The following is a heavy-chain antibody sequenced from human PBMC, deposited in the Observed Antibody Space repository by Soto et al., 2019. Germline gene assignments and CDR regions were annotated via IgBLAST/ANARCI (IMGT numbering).Heavy chain of an antibody. D-gene: IGHD6-19*01. CDR3: AKDHGWPEDDYGMDV. V-gene: IGHV3-30*18. CDR2: ISYDGPYK. CDR1: GFTLRTYG. J-gene: IGHJ6*02. Sequence: VQLVESGGGVVQPGRSLRLSCAASGFTLRTYGMHWVRQAPGKGLEWVAVISYDGPYKYYADSVKGRFTISRDSSKNTLYLQMNTLRAEDTAVYYCAKDHGWPEDDYGMDVWGQGTTVSVSS.